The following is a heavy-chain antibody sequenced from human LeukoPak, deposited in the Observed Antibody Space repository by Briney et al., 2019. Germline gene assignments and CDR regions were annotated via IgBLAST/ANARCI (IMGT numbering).Heavy chain of an antibody. V-gene: IGHV1-69*04. CDR1: GYTFTSYG. CDR3: ARGIVGASKTRYYFDY. CDR2: IIPILGIA. D-gene: IGHD1-26*01. Sequence: SVKVSCKASGYTFTSYGISWVRQAPGQGLEWMGRIIPILGIANYAQKFQGRVTITADKSTSTAYMELSSLRSEDTAVYYCARGIVGASKTRYYFDYWGQGTLVTVSS. J-gene: IGHJ4*02.